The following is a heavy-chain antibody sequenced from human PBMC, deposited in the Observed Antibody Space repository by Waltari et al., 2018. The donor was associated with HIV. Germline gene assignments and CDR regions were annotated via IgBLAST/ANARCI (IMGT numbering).Heavy chain of an antibody. Sequence: HLQESGPRLAKPSETLPLTSSVPGGSVSTGTSSWSWIRQPPGKGLEWIGYISYSGSTNYNPSLKSRVTVSVDTSKNQVSLKLNSLTAADTAVYYCASHGDYYDRSGFYFDHWGQGTLVTVSS. CDR3: ASHGDYYDRSGFYFDH. CDR1: GGSVSTGTSS. J-gene: IGHJ4*02. CDR2: ISYSGST. D-gene: IGHD3-22*01. V-gene: IGHV4-61*01.